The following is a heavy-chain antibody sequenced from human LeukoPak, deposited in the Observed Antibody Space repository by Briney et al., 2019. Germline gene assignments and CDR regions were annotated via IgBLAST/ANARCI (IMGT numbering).Heavy chain of an antibody. CDR1: GGSISSYY. D-gene: IGHD4-17*01. J-gene: IGHJ2*01. CDR3: VGSVTDDWKFNF. Sequence: SETLSLTCTVSGGSISSYYWTWIRQSPGKGLEWIGYIYSSGSTSYNPSLKSRVTMSVDTSKNQFSLRLSSVTAADRAVYYCVGSVTDDWKFNFWGRGTLVTVSS. V-gene: IGHV4-4*09. CDR2: IYSSGST.